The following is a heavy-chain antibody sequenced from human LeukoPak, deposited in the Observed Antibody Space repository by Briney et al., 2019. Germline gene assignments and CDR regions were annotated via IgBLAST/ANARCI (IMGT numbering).Heavy chain of an antibody. CDR2: INHSGST. Sequence: PSETLSLTCAVYGGSFSGCYWSWIRQPPGKGLEWIGEINHSGSTNYNPSLKSRVTISVDTSKNQFSLKLSSVTAVDTAVYYCARGVAGTTFLSDYWGQGTLVTVSS. CDR3: ARGVAGTTFLSDY. D-gene: IGHD1-7*01. CDR1: GGSFSGCY. J-gene: IGHJ4*02. V-gene: IGHV4-34*01.